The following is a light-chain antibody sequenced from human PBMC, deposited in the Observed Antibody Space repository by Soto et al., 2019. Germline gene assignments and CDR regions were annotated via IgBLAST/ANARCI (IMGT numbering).Light chain of an antibody. CDR3: QVYGSSPKT. CDR2: GVS. J-gene: IGKJ1*01. Sequence: SPGEGATXSCRASQPVNSGYLAWYQQKPGQAPRLLMYGVSTRDTGIPDRFSGSGAGTDFTLTISRLEPGDFAVYYCQVYGSSPKTFGQGTKVEFK. CDR1: QPVNSGY. V-gene: IGKV3-20*01.